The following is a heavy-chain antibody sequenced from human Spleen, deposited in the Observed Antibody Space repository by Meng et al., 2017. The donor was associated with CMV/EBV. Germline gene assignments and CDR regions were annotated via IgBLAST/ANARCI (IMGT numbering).Heavy chain of an antibody. D-gene: IGHD3-3*01. Sequence: GESLEISCAASGFTFSSYWMHWVRQAPGKGLVWVSRINSDGSTTSYADSVKGRFSISRDNAKNTLYLQMSSLRAEDTAVYYCARGGRDKSYNDFWSGQKTNYYYYGMDVWGQGTTVTVSS. CDR2: INSDGSTT. J-gene: IGHJ6*02. CDR1: GFTFSSYW. CDR3: ARGGRDKSYNDFWSGQKTNYYYYGMDV. V-gene: IGHV3-74*01.